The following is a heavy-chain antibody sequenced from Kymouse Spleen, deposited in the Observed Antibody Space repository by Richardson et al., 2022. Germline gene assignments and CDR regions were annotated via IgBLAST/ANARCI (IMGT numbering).Heavy chain of an antibody. D-gene: IGHD3-3*01. J-gene: IGHJ6*02. CDR1: GFTFSSYG. CDR2: ISYDGSNK. CDR3: ATSGFGVVIHYYYYGMDV. Sequence: QVQLVESGGGVVQPGRSLRLSCAASGFTFSSYGMHWVRQAPGKGLEWVAVISYDGSNKYYADSVKGRFTISRDNSKNTLYLQMNSLRAEDTAVYYCATSGFGVVIHYYYYGMDVWGQGTTVTVSS. V-gene: IGHV3-30*18.